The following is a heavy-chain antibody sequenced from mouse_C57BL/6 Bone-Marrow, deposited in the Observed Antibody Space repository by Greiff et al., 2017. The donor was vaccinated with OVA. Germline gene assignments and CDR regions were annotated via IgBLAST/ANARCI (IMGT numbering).Heavy chain of an antibody. CDR1: GYTFTDYY. CDR3: ARRAYYSPGWFAY. D-gene: IGHD2-12*01. Sequence: EVQLQQSGPELVKPGASVKISCKASGYTFTDYYMNWVKQSHGKSLEWIGDINPNNGGTSYNQKFKGKATLTVDKSSSTAYMELRSLTSEDSAVYYCARRAYYSPGWFAYWGQGTLVTVSA. J-gene: IGHJ3*01. V-gene: IGHV1-26*01. CDR2: INPNNGGT.